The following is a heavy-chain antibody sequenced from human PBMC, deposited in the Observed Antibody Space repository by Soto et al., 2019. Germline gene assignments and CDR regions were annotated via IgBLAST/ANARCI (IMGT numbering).Heavy chain of an antibody. D-gene: IGHD3-10*01. V-gene: IGHV4-59*08. J-gene: IGHJ6*02. CDR1: GGSISSYY. Sequence: QVQLQESGPGLVKPSETLSLSCTVSGGSISSYYWSWFRQSPGKRMEWIGYVHHSWGSSYNPSLQIRVALSLDTSKSKFSLKVTYVAATDTAVYSCERQGFGQLHGHVDVWGQGTTVTVSS. CDR3: ERQGFGQLHGHVDV. CDR2: VHHSWGS.